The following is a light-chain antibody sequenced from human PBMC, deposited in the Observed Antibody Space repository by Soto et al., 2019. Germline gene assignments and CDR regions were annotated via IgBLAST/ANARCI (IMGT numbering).Light chain of an antibody. CDR3: QQFGTSPPAFT. V-gene: IGKV3-20*01. CDR1: QTIANKY. J-gene: IGKJ2*01. CDR2: GAS. Sequence: ESMLTQSPGTLSLSPGDRATLFCRTSQTIANKYLTWYQQKPGQAPRLLIYGASIRATGVPDRFTGSGSGTDFTLTISRLEPEDFAVYYCQQFGTSPPAFTFGQGTKLEI.